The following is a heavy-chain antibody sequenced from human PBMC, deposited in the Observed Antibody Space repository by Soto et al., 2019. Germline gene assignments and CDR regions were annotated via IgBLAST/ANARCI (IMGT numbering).Heavy chain of an antibody. D-gene: IGHD1-26*01. V-gene: IGHV3-23*02. CDR3: ANDRMHLHSVWGPVDI. CDR2: IGGGGDDE. Sequence: VHLVESGGGLVQPGGSLRLSCAASGFTFSTYAMSWVRQAPVKGLEWVSGIGGGGDDEYYGDSVQGRFIISRDNSKSTLSLQMNGLRARDRGVDYYANDRMHLHSVWGPVDILGPLTMVPVSS. J-gene: IGHJ3*02. CDR1: GFTFSTYA.